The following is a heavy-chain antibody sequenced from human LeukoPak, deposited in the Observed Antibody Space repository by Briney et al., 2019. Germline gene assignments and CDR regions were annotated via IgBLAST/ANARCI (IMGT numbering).Heavy chain of an antibody. J-gene: IGHJ4*02. CDR1: GFNFSSYG. V-gene: IGHV3-33*01. CDR2: IWFDGSKR. Sequence: EVSLRLSCATSGFNFSSYGFHWVRQAPVKGLEWVAVIWFDGSKRYYADSVKGRFTISRDDSKSTLYLQIDSLRTEDTALYYCARARDGYNSCFDYWGQGTLVTVSS. CDR3: ARARDGYNSCFDY. D-gene: IGHD5-24*01.